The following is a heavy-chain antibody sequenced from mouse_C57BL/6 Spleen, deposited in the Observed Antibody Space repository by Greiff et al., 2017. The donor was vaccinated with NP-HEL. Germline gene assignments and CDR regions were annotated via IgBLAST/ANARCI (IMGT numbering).Heavy chain of an antibody. CDR2: IRSKSNNYAT. V-gene: IGHV10-1*01. D-gene: IGHD2-4*01. CDR3: VSAITNAMDY. Sequence: EVKLVESGGGLVQPKGSLKLSCAASGFSFNTYAMNWVRQAPGKGLEWVARIRSKSNNYATYYADSVKDRFTISRDDSESMLYLQMNNLKTEDTAMYYCVSAITNAMDYWGQGTSVTVSS. CDR1: GFSFNTYA. J-gene: IGHJ4*01.